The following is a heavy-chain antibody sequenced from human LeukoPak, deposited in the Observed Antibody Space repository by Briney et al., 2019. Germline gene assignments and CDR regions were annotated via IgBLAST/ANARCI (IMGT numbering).Heavy chain of an antibody. V-gene: IGHV1-8*01. Sequence: ASVKVSCKSSVYSFTSYDINWVRQAAGQGLEWMGWMNPSSGNTGYAQKFQGRVTMTRNTSISTDYMELSRLRSDDTAVYYCARERVVRGGSYGMDVWGRGTTVTVSS. D-gene: IGHD3-10*01. CDR2: MNPSSGNT. J-gene: IGHJ6*02. CDR1: VYSFTSYD. CDR3: ARERVVRGGSYGMDV.